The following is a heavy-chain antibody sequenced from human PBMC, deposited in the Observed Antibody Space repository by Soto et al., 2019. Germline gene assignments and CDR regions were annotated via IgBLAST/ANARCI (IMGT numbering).Heavy chain of an antibody. CDR2: IIPIFGTA. Sequence: GASVKVSCKASGGTFSRNTISWVRQAPGQGLKWMGGIIPIFGTANYAQKFQGRVTITADESTSTAYMELNRLRSEDTAVYYCARQFHYDSSGYYYAYWGQGTLVTVSS. J-gene: IGHJ4*02. V-gene: IGHV1-69*13. D-gene: IGHD3-22*01. CDR3: ARQFHYDSSGYYYAY. CDR1: GGTFSRNT.